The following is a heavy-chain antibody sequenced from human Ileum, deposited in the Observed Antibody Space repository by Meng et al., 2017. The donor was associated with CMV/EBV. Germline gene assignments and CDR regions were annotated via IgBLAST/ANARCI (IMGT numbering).Heavy chain of an antibody. CDR2: IGGSGHLT. V-gene: IGHV3-23*01. J-gene: IGHJ4*02. CDR1: GFGFSSYA. Sequence: GESLKISCAASGFGFSSYAMHWVRRAPGKGLEWVSTIGGSGHLTWYADSVRGRFTISRDNSKNTLFLHMNSLRADDTAVYFCVKTTKSPYSWGQGTLVTVSS. CDR3: VKTTKSPYS. D-gene: IGHD1-14*01.